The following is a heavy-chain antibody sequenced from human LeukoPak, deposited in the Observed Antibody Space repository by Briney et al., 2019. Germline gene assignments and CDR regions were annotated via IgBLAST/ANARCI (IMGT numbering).Heavy chain of an antibody. V-gene: IGHV3-23*01. CDR2: ISGSGGST. D-gene: IGHD5-18*01. Sequence: GGSLRLSCAASGFTFSSYAMSWVRQAPGKGLEWVSAISGSGGSTHYADSVKGRFTISRDNSKNTLYLQMNSLRAEDTAVYYCAKMDTAMGTNYFDYWGQGTLVTVSS. CDR1: GFTFSSYA. CDR3: AKMDTAMGTNYFDY. J-gene: IGHJ4*02.